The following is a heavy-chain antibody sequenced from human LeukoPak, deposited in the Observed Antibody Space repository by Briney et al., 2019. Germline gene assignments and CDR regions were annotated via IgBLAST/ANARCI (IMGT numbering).Heavy chain of an antibody. D-gene: IGHD3-22*01. CDR1: GFTFSSYA. J-gene: IGHJ4*02. Sequence: GGSLRLSCAASGFTFSSYAMSWVRQAPGKGLEWVSAISGSGGSTYYADSVKGRFTISRDNSKNTLYLQMNSLRAEDTAVYYCAEGGSITMIVVVPINDYWGQGTLVTVSS. V-gene: IGHV3-23*01. CDR3: AEGGSITMIVVVPINDY. CDR2: ISGSGGST.